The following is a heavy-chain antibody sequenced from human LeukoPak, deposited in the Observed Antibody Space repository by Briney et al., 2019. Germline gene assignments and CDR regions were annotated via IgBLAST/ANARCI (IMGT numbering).Heavy chain of an antibody. CDR2: IYTSGST. J-gene: IGHJ6*03. CDR1: GGSISGYY. D-gene: IGHD3-22*01. Sequence: PETLCLTCAVSGGSISGYYWSSIRQPAGKGLEWIGRIYTSGSTNYNPSLTSRVTMSVDTSKNQFSLKLSPVTAADTAVYYCARHPEQYYYDSSGSLGYYYYMDVWGKGTTVTVSS. CDR3: ARHPEQYYYDSSGSLGYYYYMDV. V-gene: IGHV4-4*07.